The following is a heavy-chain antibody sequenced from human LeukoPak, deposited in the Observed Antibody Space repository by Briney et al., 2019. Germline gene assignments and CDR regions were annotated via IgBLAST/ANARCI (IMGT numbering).Heavy chain of an antibody. CDR3: ARARVGATGSDWFDP. Sequence: TLSLTCTLSGRSISSGSYYWSWIRQPAGKGLEWIGRIYTSGSTNYNPSLKSRVTISVDTSKNQFSLKLSSVTAADTAVYYCARARVGATGSDWFDPWGQGTLVTVSS. D-gene: IGHD1-26*01. CDR2: IYTSGST. V-gene: IGHV4-61*02. J-gene: IGHJ5*02. CDR1: GRSISSGSYY.